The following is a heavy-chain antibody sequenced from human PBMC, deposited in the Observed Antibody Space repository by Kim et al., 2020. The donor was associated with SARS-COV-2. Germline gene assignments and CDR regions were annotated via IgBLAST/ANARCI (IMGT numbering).Heavy chain of an antibody. J-gene: IGHJ4*02. V-gene: IGHV4-31*03. CDR1: GDSITSGSYY. CDR3: ARGHPPRD. CDR2: IYYSGSA. Sequence: SETLSLTCIVSGDSITSGSYYWSWMRQHPGKGLEWIGYIYYSGSAYYNPSLKSRITISIDTSRNQFSLKLNSVTAADTAVYYCARGHPPRDWGQGTLVTVSS.